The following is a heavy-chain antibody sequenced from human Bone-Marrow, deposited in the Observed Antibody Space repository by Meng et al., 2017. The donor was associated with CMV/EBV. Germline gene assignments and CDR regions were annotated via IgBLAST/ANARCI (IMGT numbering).Heavy chain of an antibody. V-gene: IGHV3-74*01. CDR3: ARDSYRVTIFGAAAFFDL. CDR2: INSDGSST. Sequence: GESLKISCAASGFTFSSYWMHWVRQAPGKGLVWVSRINSDGSSTSYADSMKGRFTISRDNAKNTLYLQMNSLRAEDTAVYYCARDSYRVTIFGAAAFFDLWGRGTLVTVSS. D-gene: IGHD3-3*01. J-gene: IGHJ2*01. CDR1: GFTFSSYW.